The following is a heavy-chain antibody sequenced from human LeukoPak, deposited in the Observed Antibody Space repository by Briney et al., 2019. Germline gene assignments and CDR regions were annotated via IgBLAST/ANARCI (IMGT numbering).Heavy chain of an antibody. CDR3: ARGDRGTAAGNNWFNP. CDR1: GFTFSDYY. J-gene: IGHJ5*02. D-gene: IGHD6-13*01. CDR2: ISSSGSTI. V-gene: IGHV3-11*04. Sequence: GGSLRLSCAASGFTFSDYYMSWIRQAPGKGLEWVSYISSSGSTIYYADSVKGRFTISRDNSKNTLYLQMNSLRAEDTAVYYCARGDRGTAAGNNWFNPWGQGTLVTVSS.